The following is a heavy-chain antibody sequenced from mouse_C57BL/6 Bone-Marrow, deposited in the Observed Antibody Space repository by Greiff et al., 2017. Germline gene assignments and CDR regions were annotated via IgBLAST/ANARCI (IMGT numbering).Heavy chain of an antibody. CDR1: GFTFSSYG. CDR2: ISSGGSYT. V-gene: IGHV5-6*01. D-gene: IGHD1-1*01. J-gene: IGHJ3*01. CDR3: ARRYYGSFAY. Sequence: VQLKESGGDLVKPGGSLKLSCAASGFTFSSYGMSWVRQTPDKRLEWVATISSGGSYTYYPDSVKGRFTISRDNAKNTLYLQMSSLKSEDTAMYYCARRYYGSFAYWGQGTLVTVSA.